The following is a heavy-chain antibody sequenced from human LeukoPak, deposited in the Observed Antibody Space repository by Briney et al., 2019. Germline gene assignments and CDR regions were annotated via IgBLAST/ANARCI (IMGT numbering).Heavy chain of an antibody. CDR3: ARGPRYCSGGRCYFSPPYYYYMDV. J-gene: IGHJ6*03. D-gene: IGHD2-15*01. Sequence: GASVKVSCKASGYTFTSFDMNWVRQATGQGLEWMGWMNPNSGNTGYAQKFQGRVTMTRNTSISTAYMELSSLRSEDTAVYYCARGPRYCSGGRCYFSPPYYYYMDVWGKGTTVTISS. CDR1: GYTFTSFD. CDR2: MNPNSGNT. V-gene: IGHV1-8*01.